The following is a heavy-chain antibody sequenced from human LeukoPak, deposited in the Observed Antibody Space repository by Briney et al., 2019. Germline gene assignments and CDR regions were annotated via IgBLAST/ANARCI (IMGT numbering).Heavy chain of an antibody. D-gene: IGHD3-3*01. Sequence: GGSLRLSCAASGFTVSSNYMSWVRQAPGKGLEWVSSISSSSSYIYYADSVKGRFTISRDNAKNSLYLQMNSLRAEDTAVYYCARDAAILQYYDFWSGYFPLLFDPWGQGTLVTVSS. J-gene: IGHJ5*02. V-gene: IGHV3-21*01. CDR3: ARDAAILQYYDFWSGYFPLLFDP. CDR1: GFTVSSNY. CDR2: ISSSSSYI.